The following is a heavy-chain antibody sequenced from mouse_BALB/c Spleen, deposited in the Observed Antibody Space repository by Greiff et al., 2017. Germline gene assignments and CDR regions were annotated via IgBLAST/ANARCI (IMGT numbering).Heavy chain of an antibody. D-gene: IGHD2-4*01. V-gene: IGHV8-12*01. CDR3: ARMITTLDYYAMDY. J-gene: IGHJ4*01. CDR2: ICWDDDK. CDR1: GFSLSTSGMG. Sequence: QVTLKVSGPGILQPSQTLSLTCSFSGFSLSTSGMGVVWIRQPSGKGLEWLAHICWDDDKRYNPALKSRLTISKDTSSNQVFLKITSVDTADTATYYCARMITTLDYYAMDYWGQGTSVTVSS.